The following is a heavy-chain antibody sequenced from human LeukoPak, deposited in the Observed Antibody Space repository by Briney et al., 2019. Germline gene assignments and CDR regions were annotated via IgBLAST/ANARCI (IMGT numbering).Heavy chain of an antibody. CDR2: INHSGST. D-gene: IGHD1-20*01. Sequence: PSETLSLTCAVYGGSFSGYYWSWIRQPPGKGLEWIGEINHSGSTNYNPSLKSRVTISVDTSKNQFSLKLSSVTAADPAVYYCARFRYGITGTYDAFDIWGQGTMVTVSS. CDR3: ARFRYGITGTYDAFDI. J-gene: IGHJ3*02. CDR1: GGSFSGYY. V-gene: IGHV4-34*01.